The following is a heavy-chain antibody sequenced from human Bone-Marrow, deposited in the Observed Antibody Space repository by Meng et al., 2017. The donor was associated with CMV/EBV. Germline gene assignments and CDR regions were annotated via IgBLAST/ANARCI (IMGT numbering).Heavy chain of an antibody. D-gene: IGHD2/OR15-2a*01. CDR2: IIPIFGTA. CDR3: ASWAGNTFDY. CDR1: GGTLSSYA. Sequence: VQLGQAGAEGKKPGSSVQVSFKASGGTLSSYAISWVRQAPGQGLEWMGGIIPIFGTANYAQKFQGRVTITADESTSTAYMELSSLRSEDTAVYYCASWAGNTFDYWGQGTLVTVSS. V-gene: IGHV1-69*12. J-gene: IGHJ4*02.